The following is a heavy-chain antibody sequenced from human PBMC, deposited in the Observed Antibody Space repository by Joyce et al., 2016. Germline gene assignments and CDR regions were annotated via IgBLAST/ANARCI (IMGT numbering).Heavy chain of an antibody. D-gene: IGHD1-1*01. V-gene: IGHV4-61*01. CDR2: IYKGETT. CDR1: GASFDSITYY. CDR3: ATSLPSHVGAFQLFGMDV. J-gene: IGHJ6*02. Sequence: HLQESGPGLVKPSETLSLTLTISGASFDSITYYWSWIRQPPGKGLEWIGFIYKGETTHYNPSLGGRFTLSAGTGQKQLSLRLTSGTTADTAGYYCATSLPSHVGAFQLFGMDVWGQGTTVIVSS.